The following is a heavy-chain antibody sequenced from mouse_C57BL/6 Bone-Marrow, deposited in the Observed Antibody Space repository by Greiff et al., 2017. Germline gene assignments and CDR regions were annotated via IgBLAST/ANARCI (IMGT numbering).Heavy chain of an antibody. Sequence: EVKVVESGGGLVQPKGSLKLSCAASGFSFNTYAMNWVRQAPGKGLEWVARIRSKSNNYATYYADSVKDRFTISRDDSESMLYLQMNNLKTEDTAMYYCVSLLGAYWGQGTLVTVSA. CDR1: GFSFNTYA. D-gene: IGHD1-1*01. CDR3: VSLLGAY. V-gene: IGHV10-1*01. J-gene: IGHJ3*01. CDR2: IRSKSNNYAT.